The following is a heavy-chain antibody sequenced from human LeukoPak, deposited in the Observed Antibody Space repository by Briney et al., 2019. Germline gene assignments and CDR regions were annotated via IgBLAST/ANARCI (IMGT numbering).Heavy chain of an antibody. D-gene: IGHD3-16*01. CDR2: ISGNGGST. CDR1: GFTFSSYA. J-gene: IGHJ6*02. Sequence: GGSLRLSCAASGFTFSSYAMNWVRQAPGKGLEWVSGISGNGGSTYYADSVKGRFTISRDNSKNTLYLQMNSLRAEDTVVYYCAKVLGDGSPYYGMDVWGQGTTVTVSS. V-gene: IGHV3-23*01. CDR3: AKVLGDGSPYYGMDV.